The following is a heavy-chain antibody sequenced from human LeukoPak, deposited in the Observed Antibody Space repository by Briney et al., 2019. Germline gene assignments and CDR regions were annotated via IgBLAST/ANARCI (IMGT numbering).Heavy chain of an antibody. V-gene: IGHV3-21*01. CDR3: ARKYGRRYYFDY. D-gene: IGHD1-26*01. CDR1: GFTFSSYS. J-gene: IGHJ4*02. CDR2: ISSSSSYI. Sequence: GGSLRLSCAASGFTFSSYSMNWVRQAPGKGLEWVSSISSSSSYIYYADSVKGRFTISRDNAKNSLYLQMNSLRAEDTAVYYCARKYGRRYYFDYWGQGTLVTVSS.